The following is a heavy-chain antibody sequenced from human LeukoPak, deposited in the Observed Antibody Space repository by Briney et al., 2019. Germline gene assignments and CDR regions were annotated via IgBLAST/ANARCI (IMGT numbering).Heavy chain of an antibody. D-gene: IGHD3-9*01. CDR3: ATGYFDWLFPANWFDP. CDR1: GYSISSGYY. Sequence: PSETLSLTCTVSGYSISSGYYWGWIRQPPGKGLEWIGTIYYSGSTYYNPSLKSRVTISVDTSKNQFSLKLSSVTAADTAVYYCATGYFDWLFPANWFDPWGQGTLVTVSS. J-gene: IGHJ5*02. CDR2: IYYSGST. V-gene: IGHV4-38-2*02.